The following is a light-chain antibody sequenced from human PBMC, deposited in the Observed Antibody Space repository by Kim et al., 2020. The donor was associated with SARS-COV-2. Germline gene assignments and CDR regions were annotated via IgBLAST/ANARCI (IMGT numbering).Light chain of an antibody. Sequence: EIVLTQSPGTLSLSPGERATLSCRASQSVSSSYLAWYQQRPGQAPRLLIYGATTRATGIPDRFSGSGSGTDFTLTISRLEPEDFAVYYCQQYDTSRTFGRGTKVDIK. CDR3: QQYDTSRT. CDR2: GAT. V-gene: IGKV3-20*01. CDR1: QSVSSSY. J-gene: IGKJ1*01.